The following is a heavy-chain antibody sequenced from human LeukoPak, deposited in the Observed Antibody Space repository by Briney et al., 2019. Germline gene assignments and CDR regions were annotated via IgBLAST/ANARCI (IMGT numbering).Heavy chain of an antibody. CDR1: GGSISISNYY. Sequence: PSETLSLTCTVSGGSISISNYYWSWIRQPPGTGLEWIGYIYYSGSTNYNPSLKSRVTISVDTSKNQLSLKLRSVTAADTAVYYCARGPLAAAGIGNFDYWGQGTLVTVSS. CDR2: IYYSGST. D-gene: IGHD6-13*01. V-gene: IGHV4-61*01. CDR3: ARGPLAAAGIGNFDY. J-gene: IGHJ4*02.